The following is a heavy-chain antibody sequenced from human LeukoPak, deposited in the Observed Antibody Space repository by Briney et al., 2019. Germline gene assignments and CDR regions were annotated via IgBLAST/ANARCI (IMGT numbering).Heavy chain of an antibody. Sequence: SETLSLTCTVSGGSITSYNSSWIRQPPGKGLEWIGYIYYSGSTNYNPSLKSRVTISVDTSKNQFSLKLSSVTAADTAVYYCARAYSNRLLEPSPDYYYYYMDVWGKGTTVTVSS. J-gene: IGHJ6*03. CDR3: ARAYSNRLLEPSPDYYYYYMDV. CDR1: GGSITSYN. CDR2: IYYSGST. V-gene: IGHV4-59*08. D-gene: IGHD4-11*01.